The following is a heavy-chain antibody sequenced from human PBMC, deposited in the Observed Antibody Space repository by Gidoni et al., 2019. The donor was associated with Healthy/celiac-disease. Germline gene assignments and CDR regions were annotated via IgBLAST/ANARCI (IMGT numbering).Heavy chain of an antibody. CDR2: INSKTDGGTT. V-gene: IGHV3-15*01. J-gene: IGHJ6*02. CDR1: GFTFSNAW. Sequence: EVQLVESGGGLVKPGGSLRLSCAASGFTFSNAWTSWVRQAPGKRLGWVGRINSKTDGGTTDYAAPVKGRFTISRDDSNNTLYLQMNSLKTEDTAVYYCTTDRGYYYGSGSYYNPYYYYGMDVWGQGTTVTVSS. CDR3: TTDRGYYYGSGSYYNPYYYYGMDV. D-gene: IGHD3-10*01.